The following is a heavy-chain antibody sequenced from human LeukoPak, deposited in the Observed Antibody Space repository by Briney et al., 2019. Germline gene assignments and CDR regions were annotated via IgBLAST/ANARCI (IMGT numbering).Heavy chain of an antibody. Sequence: GGSLRLSCAASGFTFSSYAMSWVRQAPGKGLEWVSAISGSGGSTYYADSVKGRFTISRDNSKNTLYLQMNSLRAEDTAVYNCAKDDDIVVVPAGLYYGMDVWGKGTTVTVSS. CDR3: AKDDDIVVVPAGLYYGMDV. J-gene: IGHJ6*04. V-gene: IGHV3-23*01. D-gene: IGHD2-2*01. CDR1: GFTFSSYA. CDR2: ISGSGGST.